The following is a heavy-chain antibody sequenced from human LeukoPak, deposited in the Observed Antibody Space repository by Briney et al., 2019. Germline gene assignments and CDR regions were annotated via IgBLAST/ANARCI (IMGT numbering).Heavy chain of an antibody. D-gene: IGHD3-3*01. CDR1: GGSFSDYY. Sequence: SETLSLTCAVYGGSFSDYYWSWIRQPPGKGLEWIGEINHSGSANYNPSLKCRVTISVDTSKNQFSLKLSSVTAADTAVYYCARVAITIFGVVIISVRRFDYWGQGTLVTVSS. J-gene: IGHJ4*02. CDR3: ARVAITIFGVVIISVRRFDY. V-gene: IGHV4-34*01. CDR2: INHSGSA.